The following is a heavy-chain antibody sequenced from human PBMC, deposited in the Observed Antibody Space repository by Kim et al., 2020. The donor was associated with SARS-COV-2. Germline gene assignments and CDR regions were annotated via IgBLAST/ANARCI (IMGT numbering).Heavy chain of an antibody. V-gene: IGHV4-39*01. CDR3: ARYVREGPFYFDR. CDR1: GGSISTPDYH. CDR2: VYYTGVP. Sequence: SETLSLTCSVSGGSISTPDYHWGWIRQPPGKGLEWIAGVYYTGVPFYNPSLKSRLSISADTSGNQFTLKLASVTAADSAVYFCARYVREGPFYFDRWGQGTLLPVSS. J-gene: IGHJ4*02. D-gene: IGHD3-10*02.